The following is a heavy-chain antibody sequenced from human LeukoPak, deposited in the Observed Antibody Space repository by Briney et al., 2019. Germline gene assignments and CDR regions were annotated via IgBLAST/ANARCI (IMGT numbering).Heavy chain of an antibody. CDR2: ISYDGSNK. V-gene: IGHV3-30*04. D-gene: IGHD4-17*01. CDR1: GFTFSSYA. CDR3: ARAQRGDMTTVTIIDY. Sequence: GGSLRLSCAASGFTFSSYAMHWVRQAPGKGLEWVAVISYDGSNKYYADSVKGRFTISRDNSKNTLYLQMNSLRAEDTAVYYCARAQRGDMTTVTIIDYWGQGTLVTVSS. J-gene: IGHJ4*02.